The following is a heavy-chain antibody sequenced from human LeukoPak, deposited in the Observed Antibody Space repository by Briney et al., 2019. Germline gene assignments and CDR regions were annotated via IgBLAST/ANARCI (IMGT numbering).Heavy chain of an antibody. J-gene: IGHJ4*02. CDR1: GGSISRYY. CDR3: ARHDMSVAGAGLDYFDY. CDR2: IYYSGST. V-gene: IGHV4-59*08. D-gene: IGHD1-26*01. Sequence: SETLSLTYTVSGGSISRYYWSWLRQPPGKGLEWIGYIYYSGSTNYNPSLKSRVTMSVDTSKNQFSVKLSTVTTADTAVYYCARHDMSVAGAGLDYFDYWGQGTLVTVSS.